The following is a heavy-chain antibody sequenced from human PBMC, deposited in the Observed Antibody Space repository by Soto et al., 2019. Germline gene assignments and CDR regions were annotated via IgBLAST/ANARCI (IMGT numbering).Heavy chain of an antibody. CDR1: GFTFSSYG. Sequence: QVQLVESGGGVVQPGRSLRLSCAASGFTFSSYGMHWVRQAPGKGLEWVAVIWYDGSNKYYADSVKGRFTISRDNSKNTLYLQMNSLRAEDTAVYYCARTARYSPYYFDYWGKGTLVSVSS. V-gene: IGHV3-33*01. CDR3: ARTARYSPYYFDY. D-gene: IGHD5-18*01. J-gene: IGHJ4*02. CDR2: IWYDGSNK.